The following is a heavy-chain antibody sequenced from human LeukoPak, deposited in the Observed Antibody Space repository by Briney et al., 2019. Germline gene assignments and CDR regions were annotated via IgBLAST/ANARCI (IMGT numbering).Heavy chain of an antibody. J-gene: IGHJ4*02. CDR3: AKRDLTTEFDY. Sequence: GGSLRLSCAASGFTFSTYGMHWVRQAPGKGLEWVALIQPDGNEKYYADSVKGRFTISRDNSKNTLSLQMNSLRSDDTAEYYCAKRDLTTEFDYWGQGTLVTVS. CDR2: IQPDGNEK. V-gene: IGHV3-30*02. CDR1: GFTFSTYG. D-gene: IGHD1-1*01.